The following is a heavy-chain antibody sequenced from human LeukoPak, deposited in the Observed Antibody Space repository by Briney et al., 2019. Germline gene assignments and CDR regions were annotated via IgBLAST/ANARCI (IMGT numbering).Heavy chain of an antibody. J-gene: IGHJ4*02. CDR1: GGSVTSDTYY. CDR2: IYYTGST. Sequence: SETLSLTCTVSGGSVTSDTYYWNWIRQPPGKGLDWIGDIYYTGSTNFNPSLKGQLTMSVDTSKNQFSLKLRSVTAADTAVYYCARDSDASGVFDYWGQGTLVTVSS. CDR3: ARDSDASGVFDY. D-gene: IGHD3-10*01. V-gene: IGHV4-61*01.